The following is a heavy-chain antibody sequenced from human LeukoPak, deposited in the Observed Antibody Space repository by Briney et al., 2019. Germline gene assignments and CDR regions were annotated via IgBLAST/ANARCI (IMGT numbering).Heavy chain of an antibody. CDR2: IYYSGST. CDR3: ARHQDTAMVIQGWFDP. D-gene: IGHD5-18*01. CDR1: GGSISTYY. V-gene: IGHV4-59*08. J-gene: IGHJ5*02. Sequence: PSETLSLTCTVSGGSISTYYWSWIRQPPGKGLEWIGYIYYSGSTNYNPSLKSRVTISVDTSKNQFSLKLSSVTAADTAVYYCARHQDTAMVIQGWFDPWGQGTLVTVSS.